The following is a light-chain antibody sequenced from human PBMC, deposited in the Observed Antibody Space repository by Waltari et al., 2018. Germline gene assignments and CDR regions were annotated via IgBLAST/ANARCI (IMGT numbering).Light chain of an antibody. J-gene: IGKJ1*01. CDR3: QNHERLPAT. V-gene: IGKV3-20*01. CDR1: RDIGTY. CDR2: RAS. Sequence: ELVLTQSPGTLSLSPGERATLSCRASRDIGTYLVWYQQKPGQAPRLLIYRASNRATGIPDSVSGSGSGTDFSLTISRLEPEDFAVYYCQNHERLPATFGQGTRVEIK.